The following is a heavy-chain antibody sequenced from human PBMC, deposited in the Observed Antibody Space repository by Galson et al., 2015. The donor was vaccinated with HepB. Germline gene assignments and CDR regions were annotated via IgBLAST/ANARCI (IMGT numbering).Heavy chain of an antibody. CDR3: ARERTIFGVVSSRRFDP. CDR1: GGSFSGSY. D-gene: IGHD3-3*01. CDR2: INHRGST. V-gene: IGHV4-34*01. J-gene: IGHJ5*02. Sequence: LSLTCTVSGGSFSGSYWRWIRQPPGKGLEWIGEINHRGSTNYNPSLRSRVTISLDTSKNQFSLKLTSVTAADTAVYYCARERTIFGVVSSRRFDPWGQGTLVTVSS.